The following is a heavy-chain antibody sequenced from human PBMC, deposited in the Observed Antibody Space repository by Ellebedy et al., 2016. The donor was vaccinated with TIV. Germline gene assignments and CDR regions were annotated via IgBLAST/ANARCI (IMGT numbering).Heavy chain of an antibody. D-gene: IGHD4-23*01. CDR2: FYYTGST. J-gene: IGHJ4*02. CDR1: GASISSYY. Sequence: SETLSLTXNFSGASISSYYWSWIRQPPDKGLEWIGHFYYTGSTNYNPSLKSRVAISGDASKNQFSLKLSSVTAADTAVYYCASWGDYGGNRHLDYWGQGTLVTVSS. V-gene: IGHV4-59*01. CDR3: ASWGDYGGNRHLDY.